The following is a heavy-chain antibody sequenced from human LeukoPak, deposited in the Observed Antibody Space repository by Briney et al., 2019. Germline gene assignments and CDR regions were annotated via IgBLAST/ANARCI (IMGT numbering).Heavy chain of an antibody. CDR3: ARVRQGICDY. D-gene: IGHD3-10*01. J-gene: IGHJ4*02. CDR2: IYYTGNT. V-gene: IGHV4-59*01. CDR1: GGSISSYY. Sequence: SETLSLTCTVSGGSISSYYWNWIRQPPGKGPEWIGDIYYTGNTNYNPSLKGRVTISLDTSKSQFSLKLSSVTAADTAVYYCARVRQGICDYWGQGTLVTVSS.